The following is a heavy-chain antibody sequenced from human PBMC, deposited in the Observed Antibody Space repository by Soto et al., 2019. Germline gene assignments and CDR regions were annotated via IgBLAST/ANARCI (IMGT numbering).Heavy chain of an antibody. CDR3: ARHVCQRITMVRGLQRGPNWFDP. V-gene: IGHV4-39*01. CDR2: IYNSGST. J-gene: IGHJ5*02. CDR1: GGSISSSSYY. D-gene: IGHD3-10*01. Sequence: PSETLSLTCTVSGGSISSSSYYWGWIRQPPGKGLEWIGSIYNSGSTYYNPSLKSRVTISVDTSKNQFSLKLSSVTAADTAVYYCARHVCQRITMVRGLQRGPNWFDPWGQGTLVTVSS.